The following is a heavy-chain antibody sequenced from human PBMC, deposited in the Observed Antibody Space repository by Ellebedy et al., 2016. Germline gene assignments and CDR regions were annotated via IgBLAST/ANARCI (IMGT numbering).Heavy chain of an antibody. CDR2: SNHYGST. Sequence: GSLRLSXTVSGGSISSYYWSWIRQSPGRGLEWIGESNHYGSTNYNPSLKSRVAISVDTSKNQFSLRLSSVTAADTAVYFCAREAPTRDRGMDVWGQGTTVTVSS. J-gene: IGHJ6*02. CDR3: AREAPTRDRGMDV. CDR1: GGSISSYY. V-gene: IGHV4-34*01.